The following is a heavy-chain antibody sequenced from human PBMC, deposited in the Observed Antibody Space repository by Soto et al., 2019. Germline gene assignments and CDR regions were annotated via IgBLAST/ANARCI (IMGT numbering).Heavy chain of an antibody. CDR3: GVSRGSTPSWFDP. V-gene: IGHV1-18*01. CDR2: ISAYNGNT. D-gene: IGHD3-16*01. J-gene: IGHJ5*02. CDR1: GYTFTSYG. Sequence: QVQLVQSGAEVKKPGASVKVSCKASGYTFTSYGISWVRQAPGQGLEWMGWISAYNGNTNYAQKLQGRVTMTTDTSTSTADMELRSLRSDDTAVYYWGVSRGSTPSWFDPWGQGTLVTVSS.